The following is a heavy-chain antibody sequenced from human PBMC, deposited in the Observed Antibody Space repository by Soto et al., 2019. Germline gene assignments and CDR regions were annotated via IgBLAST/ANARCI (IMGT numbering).Heavy chain of an antibody. V-gene: IGHV3-21*01. D-gene: IGHD3-3*01. J-gene: IGHJ4*02. Sequence: PGGSLRLSCAASGFTFSSYSMNWVRQAPGKGLEWVSSISSSSSYIYYADSVKGRFTISRDNAKNSLYLQMNSLRAEDTAVYYCARGFTDFWSGYWSLFDYWGQGTLVTVSS. CDR1: GFTFSSYS. CDR2: ISSSSSYI. CDR3: ARGFTDFWSGYWSLFDY.